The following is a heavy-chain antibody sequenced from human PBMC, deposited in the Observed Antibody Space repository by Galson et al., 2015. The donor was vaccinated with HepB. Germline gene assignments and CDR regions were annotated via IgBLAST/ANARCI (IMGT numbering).Heavy chain of an antibody. CDR2: IWYDGSNK. V-gene: IGHV3-33*01. CDR1: GFTFSSYG. J-gene: IGHJ4*02. Sequence: SLRLSCAASGFTFSSYGMHWVRQAPGKGLEWVAVIWYDGSNKYYADSVKGRFTISRDNSKNTLYLQMNSLRAEDTAVYYCARDLTAWGGHSSGAPLWYWGQGTLVTVSS. D-gene: IGHD6-19*01. CDR3: ARDLTAWGGHSSGAPLWY.